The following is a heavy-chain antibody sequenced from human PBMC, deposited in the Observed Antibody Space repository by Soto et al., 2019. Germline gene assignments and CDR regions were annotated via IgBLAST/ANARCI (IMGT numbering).Heavy chain of an antibody. D-gene: IGHD3-10*01. CDR1: GFTFSDYY. J-gene: IGHJ4*02. CDR2: ISSSGSTI. V-gene: IGHV3-11*01. Sequence: GGSLRLSCAASGFTFSDYYMSWIRQAPGKGLEWVSYISSSGSTIYYADSVKGRFTISRDNAKNSLYLQMNSPRAEDTAVYYCARVSTWITMVRGDLDYWGQGTLVTVSS. CDR3: ARVSTWITMVRGDLDY.